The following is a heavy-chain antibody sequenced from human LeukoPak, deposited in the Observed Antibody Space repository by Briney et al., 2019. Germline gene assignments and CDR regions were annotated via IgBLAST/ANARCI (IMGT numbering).Heavy chain of an antibody. CDR2: ISSSSSTI. J-gene: IGHJ4*02. V-gene: IGHV3-48*04. CDR1: GFTFSSYA. Sequence: PGGSLRLSCAASGFTFSSYAMSWVRQAPGKGLEWVSYISSSSSTIYYADSVKGRFTISRDNAKNSLYLQMNSLRAEDTAVYYCARDRAGQLWSRDIDYWGQGTLVTVSS. CDR3: ARDRAGQLWSRDIDY. D-gene: IGHD5-18*01.